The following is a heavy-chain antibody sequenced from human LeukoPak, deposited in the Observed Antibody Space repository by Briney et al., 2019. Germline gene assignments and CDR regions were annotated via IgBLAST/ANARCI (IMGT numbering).Heavy chain of an antibody. CDR3: AKGRAYGDYADV. Sequence: QTGGSLRLSCAASGFTFSSYGMSWVRQAPGKGLEWVSTISGTSGSTYYADSVKGRFTITRDNSKNTLYLQMNSSRAEDTAVYYCAKGRAYGDYADVWAKGTTVTVSS. D-gene: IGHD4-17*01. J-gene: IGHJ6*04. CDR1: GFTFSSYG. V-gene: IGHV3-23*01. CDR2: ISGTSGST.